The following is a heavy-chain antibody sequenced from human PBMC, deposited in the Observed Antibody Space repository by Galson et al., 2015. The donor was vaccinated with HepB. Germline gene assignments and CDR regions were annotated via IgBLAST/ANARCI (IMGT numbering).Heavy chain of an antibody. J-gene: IGHJ4*02. CDR1: GFTFSGSA. CDR2: IRSKANNHAT. D-gene: IGHD6-13*01. V-gene: IGHV3-73*01. Sequence: SLRLSCAASGFTFSGSAIHWVRQASGKGPEWVGRIRSKANNHATSYVPPLSGRFTISRDDSKNMAYLHMKSLKPEDTAVYYCTRLGDFSGYSSKWGQGTLVTVSS. CDR3: TRLGDFSGYSSK.